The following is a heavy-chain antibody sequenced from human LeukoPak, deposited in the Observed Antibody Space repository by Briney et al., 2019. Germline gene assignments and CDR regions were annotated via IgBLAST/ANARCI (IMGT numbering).Heavy chain of an antibody. Sequence: SETLSLTCTVSGGSISGSSYYWGWIRQPPGKGLEWIGSIYYSGSTYYNPSLKSRVTISVDTSKNQFSLKLSSVTAADTAVYYCARQRTSGYSYGYGYWGQGTLVTVSS. CDR3: ARQRTSGYSYGYGY. D-gene: IGHD5-18*01. CDR1: GGSISGSSYY. V-gene: IGHV4-39*01. J-gene: IGHJ4*02. CDR2: IYYSGST.